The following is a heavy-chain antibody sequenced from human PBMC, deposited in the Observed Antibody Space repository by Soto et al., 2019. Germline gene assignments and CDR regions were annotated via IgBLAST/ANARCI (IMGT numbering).Heavy chain of an antibody. D-gene: IGHD3-10*01. CDR2: ISSSGSTI. V-gene: IGHV3-11*01. J-gene: IGHJ6*03. CDR1: EFTFSDYY. CDR3: ARGGSLWFGESPYYYYMDV. Sequence: GGSLRLSSAASEFTFSDYYMSWIRQAPGKGLEWVSYISSSGSTIYYADSVKGRFTISRDNAKNSLYLQMNSLRAEDTAVYYCARGGSLWFGESPYYYYMDVWGKGTTVTVSS.